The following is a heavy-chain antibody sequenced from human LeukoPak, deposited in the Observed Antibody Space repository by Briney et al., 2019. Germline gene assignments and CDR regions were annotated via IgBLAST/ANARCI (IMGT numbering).Heavy chain of an antibody. Sequence: PSETLSLTCAVYGGSLSGYYWSWIRQPPGKGLEWIGEINHSGSTNYNPSLKSRVTISVDTSKNQFSLKLSSVTAADTAVYYCARGYSRAAIFDYWGQGTLVTVSS. CDR2: INHSGST. CDR3: ARGYSRAAIFDY. CDR1: GGSLSGYY. D-gene: IGHD2-15*01. V-gene: IGHV4-34*01. J-gene: IGHJ4*02.